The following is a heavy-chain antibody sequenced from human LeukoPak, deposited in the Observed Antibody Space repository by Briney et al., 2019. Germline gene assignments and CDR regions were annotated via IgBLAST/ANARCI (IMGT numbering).Heavy chain of an antibody. J-gene: IGHJ6*02. CDR2: IYHSGST. CDR3: AKSSCSGGSCYWPQRDYYYYYGMDV. Sequence: SETLSLICAVSGGSISSSNWWSWVRQPPGKGLEWIGEIYHSGSTNYNPSLKSRVTISVDKSKNQFSLKLSSVTAADTAVYYCAKSSCSGGSCYWPQRDYYYYYGMDVWGQGTTVTVSS. D-gene: IGHD2-15*01. V-gene: IGHV4-4*02. CDR1: GGSISSSNW.